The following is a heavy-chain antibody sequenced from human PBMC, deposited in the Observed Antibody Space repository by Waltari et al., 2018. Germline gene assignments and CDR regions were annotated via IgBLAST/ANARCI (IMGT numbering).Heavy chain of an antibody. J-gene: IGHJ4*02. CDR3: ARDLGRVLYLYS. Sequence: WSWVRQPPGKLLEGIGQVRGDWNTNYHPSFASRVTVSLDTYKKQFSLRVTSATAAYTAVYYCARDLGRVLYLYSWGPGTLVTVSP. V-gene: IGHV4-4*02. CDR2: VRGDWNT. D-gene: IGHD2-15*01.